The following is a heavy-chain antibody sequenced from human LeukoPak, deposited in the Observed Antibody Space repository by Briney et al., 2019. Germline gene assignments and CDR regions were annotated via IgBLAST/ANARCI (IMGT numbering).Heavy chain of an antibody. CDR1: GGSISSGDYY. V-gene: IGHV4-30-4*08. CDR2: IYYSGST. J-gene: IGHJ4*02. CDR3: AREESESQLLL. D-gene: IGHD2-2*01. Sequence: SETLSLTCTVSGGSISSGDYYWSWIRQPPGKGLEWIGYIYYSGSTYYNPSLKSRVTISVDTSKNQFSLKLSSVTAADTAVYYCAREESESQLLLWGQGTLVTVSS.